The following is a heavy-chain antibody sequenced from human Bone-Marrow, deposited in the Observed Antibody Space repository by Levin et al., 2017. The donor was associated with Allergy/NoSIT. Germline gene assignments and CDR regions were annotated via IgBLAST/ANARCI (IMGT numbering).Heavy chain of an antibody. J-gene: IGHJ4*02. Sequence: PGGSLRLSCVTSGFSFITYALTWVRQTPGKGLEWVASIDTDTGRTWYADSVEGRFTVSADKSKSTVYLHMNNLRAEDTAVYYCAKDLIGYCGEHDCHYFDFWGQGAPVTVSS. CDR2: IDTDTGRT. D-gene: IGHD2-21*01. CDR3: AKDLIGYCGEHDCHYFDF. CDR1: GFSFITYA. V-gene: IGHV3-23*01.